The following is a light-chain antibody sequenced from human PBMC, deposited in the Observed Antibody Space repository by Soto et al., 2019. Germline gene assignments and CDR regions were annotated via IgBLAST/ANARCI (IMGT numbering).Light chain of an antibody. J-gene: IGKJ1*01. CDR3: QHYNSYSEA. V-gene: IGKV1-6*01. CDR1: QGIRND. CDR2: AAS. Sequence: QMTQSPSALSASVGDRVTITCRASQGIRNDLGWYQLKPGKAPKLLIYAASSLQSGVPSRFSGSGSSTDFTLTISSLQPDDFATYYCQHYNSYSEAFGQGTKVAIK.